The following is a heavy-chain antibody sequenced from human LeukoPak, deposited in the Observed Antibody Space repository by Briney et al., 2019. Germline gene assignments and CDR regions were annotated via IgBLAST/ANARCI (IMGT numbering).Heavy chain of an antibody. CDR2: IKQDGSEK. CDR3: AKAYCSSTSCLAP. J-gene: IGHJ5*02. V-gene: IGHV3-7*01. CDR1: GFTFSSYW. Sequence: GGSLRLSCAASGFTFSSYWMSWVRQAPGKGLEWVANIKQDGSEKYYVDSVKGRFIISRDNSKNTLYLQMNSLRAEDTAVYYCAKAYCSSTSCLAPWGQGTLVTVSS. D-gene: IGHD2-2*01.